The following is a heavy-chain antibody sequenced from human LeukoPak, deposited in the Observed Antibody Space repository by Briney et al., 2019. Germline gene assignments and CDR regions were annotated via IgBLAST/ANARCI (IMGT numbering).Heavy chain of an antibody. Sequence: PSETLSLTCAVYGGSFSGYYWSWIRQPPGKGLEWIGEINHSGSTNYSPSLRSRVTVSVHTSKNQLSLKLSSVTAADTAVYYCARQWLVSPLFDYWGQGTLVTVSS. CDR1: GGSFSGYY. V-gene: IGHV4-34*01. CDR2: INHSGST. J-gene: IGHJ4*02. CDR3: ARQWLVSPLFDY. D-gene: IGHD6-19*01.